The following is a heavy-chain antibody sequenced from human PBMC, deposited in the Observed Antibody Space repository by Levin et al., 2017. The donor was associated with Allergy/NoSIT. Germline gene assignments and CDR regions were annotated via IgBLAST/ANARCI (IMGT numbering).Heavy chain of an antibody. V-gene: IGHV3-48*02. CDR2: ISSSSSVI. CDR3: VRDSAVD. Sequence: QRGESLKISCAASGFTFSSDNMHWVRQAPGKGLEWISYISSSSSVIYYADSMKGRFTISRDNAKNSLYLQMNSLRDEDTAVYYCVRDSAVDWGQGTLVTVSS. CDR1: GFTFSSDN. J-gene: IGHJ4*02. D-gene: IGHD2-2*01.